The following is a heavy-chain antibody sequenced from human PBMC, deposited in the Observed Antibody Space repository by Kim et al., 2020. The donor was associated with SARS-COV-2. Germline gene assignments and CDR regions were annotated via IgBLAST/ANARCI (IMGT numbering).Heavy chain of an antibody. CDR3: TTARGCSGGSCYVGGGKWFDP. V-gene: IGHV3-15*01. CDR2: IKSKTDGGTT. D-gene: IGHD2-15*01. CDR1: GFTFSNAW. J-gene: IGHJ5*02. Sequence: GGSLRLSCAASGFTFSNAWMSWVRQAPGKGLEWVGRIKSKTDGGTTDYAAPVKGRFTISRDDSKNTLYLQMNSLKTEDTAVYYCTTARGCSGGSCYVGGGKWFDPWGQGTLVTVSS.